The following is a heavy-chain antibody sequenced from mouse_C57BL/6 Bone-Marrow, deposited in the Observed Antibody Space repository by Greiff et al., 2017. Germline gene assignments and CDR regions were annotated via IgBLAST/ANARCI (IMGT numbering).Heavy chain of an antibody. D-gene: IGHD1-1*01. CDR2: ISGGGGNT. J-gene: IGHJ3*01. CDR1: GFTFSSYT. V-gene: IGHV5-9*01. CDR3: ARHEPYGTLFAY. Sequence: VQLKESGGGLVKPGGSLKLSCAASGFTFSSYTMSWVRQTPEKRLEWVATISGGGGNTYYPDSVKGRFTISRDNAKNTLYLQMSSLRSEDTALYYCARHEPYGTLFAYWGQGTLVTVSA.